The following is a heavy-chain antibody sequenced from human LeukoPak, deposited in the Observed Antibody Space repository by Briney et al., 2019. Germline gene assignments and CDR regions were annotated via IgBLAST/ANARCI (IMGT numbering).Heavy chain of an antibody. D-gene: IGHD6-19*01. CDR1: GFTFSNYN. CDR2: ITSSSNTV. V-gene: IGHV3-48*01. J-gene: IGHJ4*02. Sequence: GGSLRLSCAASGFTFSNYNMFWARQAPGKGLEWVSYITSSSNTVHYADSVKGRFTLSRDNAKSSLYLQMNSLRAEDTAIYYCARLLSGWYLADYWGQGTLVTVSS. CDR3: ARLLSGWYLADY.